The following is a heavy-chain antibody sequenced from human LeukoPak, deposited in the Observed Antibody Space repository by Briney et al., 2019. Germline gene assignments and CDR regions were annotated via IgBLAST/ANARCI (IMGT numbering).Heavy chain of an antibody. Sequence: GGSLRLSCAASGFTFSSYAMSWVRQAPGKGLEWVSAISGSGGSTYYADSAKGRFTISRDNSKNTLYLQMNSLRAEDTAVYYCAKVPYDSSGYYYLRTEKGRYSGGQGTLVTVSS. CDR1: GFTFSSYA. CDR3: AKVPYDSSGYYYLRTEKGRYS. J-gene: IGHJ4*02. V-gene: IGHV3-23*01. D-gene: IGHD3-22*01. CDR2: ISGSGGST.